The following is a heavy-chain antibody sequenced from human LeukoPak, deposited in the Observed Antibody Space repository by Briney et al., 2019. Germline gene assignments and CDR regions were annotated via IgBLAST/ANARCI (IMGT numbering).Heavy chain of an antibody. CDR2: ISSSSYI. CDR3: ARDPSSSWYWFDP. CDR1: GFTFSSYA. V-gene: IGHV3-21*01. J-gene: IGHJ5*02. Sequence: GGSLRLSCAASGFTFSSYAMHWVRQAPGKGLEWVSSISSSSYIYYADSVKGRFTISRDNAKNSLYLQMNSLRAEDTAVYYCARDPSSSWYWFDPWGQGTLVTVSS. D-gene: IGHD6-13*01.